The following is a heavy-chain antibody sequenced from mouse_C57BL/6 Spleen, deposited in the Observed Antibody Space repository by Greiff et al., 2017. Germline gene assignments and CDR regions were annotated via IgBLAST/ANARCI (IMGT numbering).Heavy chain of an antibody. Sequence: QVPPQQPGTELVKPGASVTLFCKSSGYTFTSYCTHWVKQRPGQGLEWIGNINPSNGGTNYNEKFKGKATVTVDKSSSTAYMQLSSLTSEDSAVFYCARSGGCDGFAYWGQGTLVTVSA. V-gene: IGHV1-53*01. CDR1: GYTFTSYC. J-gene: IGHJ3*01. CDR2: INPSNGGT. CDR3: ARSGGCDGFAY. D-gene: IGHD3-1*01.